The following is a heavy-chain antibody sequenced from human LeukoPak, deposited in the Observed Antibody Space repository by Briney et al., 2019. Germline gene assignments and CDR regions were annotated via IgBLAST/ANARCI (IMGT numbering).Heavy chain of an antibody. J-gene: IGHJ6*02. CDR2: INWNSDTK. Sequence: GGSLRLSCVGSGFAFHSYAMHWVRRPPGKGLEWVSAINWNSDTKAYADSVKGRFTISRDRARNSLYLQMDSLRPEDTALYYCAKDTGGNGAYFYAMDVWGQGTSATVSS. CDR1: GFAFHSYA. V-gene: IGHV3-9*01. D-gene: IGHD4-23*01. CDR3: AKDTGGNGAYFYAMDV.